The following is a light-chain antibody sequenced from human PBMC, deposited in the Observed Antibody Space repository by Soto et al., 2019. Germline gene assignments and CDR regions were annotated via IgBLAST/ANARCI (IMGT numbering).Light chain of an antibody. CDR1: QSVSSSY. V-gene: IGKV3D-20*02. Sequence: DIVMTQSPGTLSLSPGERATLSCRASQSVSSSYLAWYQQKPGQAPRLLIYGASSRATGIPDRFSGSGSGTDFTLTISSLEPEDAAVYYCQQRSNWPPITFGQGTRLEI. J-gene: IGKJ5*01. CDR2: GAS. CDR3: QQRSNWPPIT.